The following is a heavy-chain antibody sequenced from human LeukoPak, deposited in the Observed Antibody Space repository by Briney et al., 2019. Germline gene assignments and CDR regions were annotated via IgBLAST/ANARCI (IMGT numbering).Heavy chain of an antibody. CDR2: IYYSGSS. Sequence: SETLSLTCTVSGGSISSYYWSWIRQPPGKGLEWIGYIYYSGSSNYNPSLKSRVTISVDTSKNQFSLKLSSVTAADTAVYYCARVLYYYDSSGYYYAKGGNLYFDYWGQGTLVTVSS. CDR1: GGSISSYY. J-gene: IGHJ4*02. CDR3: ARVLYYYDSSGYYYAKGGNLYFDY. D-gene: IGHD3-22*01. V-gene: IGHV4-59*01.